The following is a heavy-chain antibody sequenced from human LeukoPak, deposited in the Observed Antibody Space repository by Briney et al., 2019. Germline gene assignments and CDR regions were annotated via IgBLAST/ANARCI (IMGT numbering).Heavy chain of an antibody. J-gene: IGHJ4*01. Sequence: GGSLRLSCAASGFIFSDNAMHWVRQAPGKGLEWVSGISWNADTIGYADSVKGRFTISRDSAKNTVYLQMNSLELEDTALYYCTKSGHLGSYYTAYFDFWGHGTLVTVSS. CDR3: TKSGHLGSYYTAYFDF. V-gene: IGHV3-9*01. D-gene: IGHD3-10*01. CDR1: GFIFSDNA. CDR2: ISWNADTI.